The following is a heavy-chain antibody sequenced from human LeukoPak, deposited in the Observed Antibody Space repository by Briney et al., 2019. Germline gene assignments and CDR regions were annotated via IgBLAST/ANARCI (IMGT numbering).Heavy chain of an antibody. J-gene: IGHJ4*02. CDR3: AGGWGVVVVPAARGFDY. D-gene: IGHD2-2*01. CDR1: GGSFSGYY. CDR2: INHSGST. Sequence: SETLSLTCAVYGGSFSGYYWSWIRQPPGKGLEWIGEINHSGSTNYNPSLKSRVTISVDTSKNQFSLKLSSVTAADTAVYYCAGGWGVVVVPAARGFDYWGQGTLVTVSS. V-gene: IGHV4-34*01.